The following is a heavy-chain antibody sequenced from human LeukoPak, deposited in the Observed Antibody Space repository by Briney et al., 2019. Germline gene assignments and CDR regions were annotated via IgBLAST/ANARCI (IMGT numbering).Heavy chain of an antibody. CDR1: GFTFSSYG. D-gene: IGHD2-2*01. J-gene: IGHJ4*02. V-gene: IGHV3-30*02. CDR2: IRYDGSNK. Sequence: PGGSLRLSCAASGFTFSSYGMHWVRQAPGKGLEWVAFIRYDGSNKYYADSVKGRFTISRDNSKNTLYLQMNSLRAEDTAAYYCAKGRVVLPAAIHDYWGQGTLVTVSS. CDR3: AKGRVVLPAAIHDY.